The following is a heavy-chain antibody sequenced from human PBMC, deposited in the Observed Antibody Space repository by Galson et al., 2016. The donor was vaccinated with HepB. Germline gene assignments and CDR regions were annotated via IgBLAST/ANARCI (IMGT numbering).Heavy chain of an antibody. CDR1: GYSFTTYF. CDR3: VREAHGYSGF. J-gene: IGHJ4*02. D-gene: IGHD5-12*01. CDR2: INPKNGAT. Sequence: SCKASGYSFTTYFIYWVRRAPGQGLEWMGWINPKNGATRYAQKFEDRVTMSRDTSTATVYMELTSVTSDDTAVFYCVREAHGYSGFWGQGTLVTVSS. V-gene: IGHV1-2*02.